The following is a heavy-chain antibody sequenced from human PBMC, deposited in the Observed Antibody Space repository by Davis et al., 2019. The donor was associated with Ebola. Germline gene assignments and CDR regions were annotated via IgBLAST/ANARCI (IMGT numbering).Heavy chain of an antibody. V-gene: IGHV1-2*06. CDR3: AREGYCSGGSCYYFDY. Sequence: ASVKVSCKASGYTFTGYYMHWVRQAPGQGLEWMGRINPNSGGTNYAQKFQGRVTMTRDTSISTAYMELSRLRSDDTAVYYCAREGYCSGGSCYYFDYWGQGTLVTVSS. D-gene: IGHD2-15*01. CDR1: GYTFTGYY. CDR2: INPNSGGT. J-gene: IGHJ4*02.